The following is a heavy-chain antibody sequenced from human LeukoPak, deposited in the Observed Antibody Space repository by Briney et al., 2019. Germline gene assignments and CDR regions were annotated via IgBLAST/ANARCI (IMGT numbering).Heavy chain of an antibody. CDR3: AKHRSGNYAFDY. Sequence: GGSLRLSCAASGFTFSTCGMSWVRQAPGKGLEWVSVITRGGGSTYNADSVKGRFTTSRDNSRNTLYLQMNSLRAEDTAVYYCAKHRSGNYAFDYWGQGTLVTVSS. D-gene: IGHD1-26*01. CDR2: ITRGGGST. V-gene: IGHV3-23*01. CDR1: GFTFSTCG. J-gene: IGHJ4*02.